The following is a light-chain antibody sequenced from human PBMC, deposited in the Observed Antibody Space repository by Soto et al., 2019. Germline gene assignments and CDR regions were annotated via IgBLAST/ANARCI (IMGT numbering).Light chain of an antibody. CDR2: DNN. Sequence: QAVVTQPPSVSAAPGQKVTISCSGITSNIGNNYVSWYQQLPGTAPKLLIYDNNKRPSGIPDRFSGSKSGTSATLGITGLQTGDEADYYCLTWDSSQNVGVFGTGTKVTVL. V-gene: IGLV1-51*01. CDR1: TSNIGNNY. CDR3: LTWDSSQNVGV. J-gene: IGLJ1*01.